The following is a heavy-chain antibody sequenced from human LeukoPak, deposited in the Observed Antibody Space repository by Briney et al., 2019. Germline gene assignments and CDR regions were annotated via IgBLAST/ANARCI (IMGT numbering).Heavy chain of an antibody. CDR1: GGSISSYY. J-gene: IGHJ4*02. Sequence: TSETLSLTCTVSGGSISSYYWSWIRQPPGKGLEWIGYIYYSGSTNYNPSLKSRATISVDTSKNQFSLKLSSVTAADTAVYYCATRVRGYCSGGSCSFDYWGQGALVTVSS. V-gene: IGHV4-59*01. CDR2: IYYSGST. CDR3: ATRVRGYCSGGSCSFDY. D-gene: IGHD2-15*01.